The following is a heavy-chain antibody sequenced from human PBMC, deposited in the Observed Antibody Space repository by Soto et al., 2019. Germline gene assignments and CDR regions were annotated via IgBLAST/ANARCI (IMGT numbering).Heavy chain of an antibody. J-gene: IGHJ4*01. D-gene: IGHD3-3*02. CDR3: AKGRFDVVTISPFDH. CDR2: ISYDGSEE. V-gene: IGHV3-30*18. Sequence: GALRLSCAASGFAFSSFGMHWVRQAPGKGLEWVAVISYDGSEESYAGSVKGRATVSRDNSKNTVYLQMNRLRGDDSAIYYCAKGRFDVVTISPFDHWGQGTLVTVSS. CDR1: GFAFSSFG.